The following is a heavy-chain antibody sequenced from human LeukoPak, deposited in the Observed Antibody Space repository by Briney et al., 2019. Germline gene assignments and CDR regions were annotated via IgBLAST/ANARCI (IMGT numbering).Heavy chain of an antibody. Sequence: PGGSLRLSCAASGFTLTSYAMGWVRQAPGKGLEWVSSVKRDGSVPVYADSVQGRFTISRDNSKNMLYLQLNSLRAEDAAVYYCAQGGHDYNPFYYWGQGTLVTVSS. D-gene: IGHD4-11*01. J-gene: IGHJ4*02. CDR2: VKRDGSVP. CDR3: AQGGHDYNPFYY. CDR1: GFTLTSYA. V-gene: IGHV3-23*01.